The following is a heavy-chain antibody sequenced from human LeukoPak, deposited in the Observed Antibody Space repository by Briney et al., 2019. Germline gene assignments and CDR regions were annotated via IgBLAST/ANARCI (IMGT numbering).Heavy chain of an antibody. CDR3: ARDRGGSGWYEFES. CDR1: GCAFSNYW. CDR2: IKPDGSES. V-gene: IGHV3-7*01. J-gene: IGHJ4*02. Sequence: PGGSLRLSCAGSGCAFSNYWRSWVRQAPGKGLEGVGHIKPDGSESYYADSVKRRFTISRHNPKNSLYLQMNSLRPEDTSVFYCARDRGGSGWYEFESWGQGTLVTVSS. D-gene: IGHD6-19*01.